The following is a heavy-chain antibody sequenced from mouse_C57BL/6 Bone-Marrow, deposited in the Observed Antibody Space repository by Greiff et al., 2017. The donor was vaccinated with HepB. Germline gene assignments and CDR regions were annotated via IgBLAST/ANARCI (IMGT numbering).Heavy chain of an antibody. CDR3: ARERAWDCFAY. D-gene: IGHD4-1*01. CDR2: IDPNSGGT. V-gene: IGHV1-72*01. CDR1: GYTFTSYW. J-gene: IGHJ3*01. Sequence: QVHVKQPGAELVKPGASVKLSCNASGYTFTSYWLRWVKQRPGPGLEWIGRIDPNSGGTKYNEKFKSKATLTVDKPSSTAYMQLSSLTSEDSAVYYCARERAWDCFAYWGQGTLVTVSA.